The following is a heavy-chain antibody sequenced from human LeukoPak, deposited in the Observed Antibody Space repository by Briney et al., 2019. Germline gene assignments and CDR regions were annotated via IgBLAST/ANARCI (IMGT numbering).Heavy chain of an antibody. CDR3: ARVLRLNYDILTGSFAFDI. J-gene: IGHJ3*02. D-gene: IGHD3-9*01. V-gene: IGHV4-59*01. Sequence: KPSETLSLTCTVSGGSISSYYWSWIRLPPGKGLEWIGYIYYSGSTNYNPSLKSRVTISVDTSKNQFSLKLSSVTAADTAVYYCARVLRLNYDILTGSFAFDIWGQGTMVTVPS. CDR2: IYYSGST. CDR1: GGSISSYY.